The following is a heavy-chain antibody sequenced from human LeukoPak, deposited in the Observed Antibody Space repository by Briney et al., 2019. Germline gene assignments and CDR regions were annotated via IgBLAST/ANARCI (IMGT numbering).Heavy chain of an antibody. Sequence: GGSLSLSCAASGFSFSSSWMTWVRQAPGKGLEWVATIKADGSRKYYVDSVKGRFTISRDNAKNSLYLQMNSLRVEDTAVYFCVDLGSIDGGQGNLVTVSS. CDR2: IKADGSRK. CDR1: GFSFSSSW. J-gene: IGHJ4*02. D-gene: IGHD5-12*01. CDR3: VDLGSID. V-gene: IGHV3-7*01.